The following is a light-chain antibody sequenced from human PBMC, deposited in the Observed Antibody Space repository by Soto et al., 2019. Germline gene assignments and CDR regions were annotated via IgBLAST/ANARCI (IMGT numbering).Light chain of an antibody. CDR1: QGIRND. J-gene: IGKJ3*01. Sequence: AIQMTQSPSSLSASVGDRVTITCRASQGIRNDLGWYQQKPGKAPKLLIYAASSLQSGVPSRFSGCGSGTDFTLTISSLQPEDCATYYCLQDYNSPFTFGPGTKVDI. CDR3: LQDYNSPFT. V-gene: IGKV1-6*01. CDR2: AAS.